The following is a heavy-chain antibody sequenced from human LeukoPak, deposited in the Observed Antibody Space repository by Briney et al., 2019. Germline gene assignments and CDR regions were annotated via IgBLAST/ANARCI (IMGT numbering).Heavy chain of an antibody. J-gene: IGHJ4*02. CDR1: GFTFSSYDFSNYA. CDR3: ARYIVGAIGGGDY. CDR2: ISDSGGRT. Sequence: GGSLRLSCAASGFTFSSYDFSNYAMSWVRQAPGKGLEWVSAISDSGGRTYYADSVKGRFTISRDNSKNTLYLQMNSLRAEDTAVYYCARYIVGAIGGGDYWGQGTLVTVSS. V-gene: IGHV3-23*01. D-gene: IGHD1-26*01.